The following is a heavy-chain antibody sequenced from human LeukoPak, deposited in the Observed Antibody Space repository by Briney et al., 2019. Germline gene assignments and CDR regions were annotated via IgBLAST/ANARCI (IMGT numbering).Heavy chain of an antibody. CDR1: GYTFTSYD. Sequence: ASVKVSCKASGYTFTSYDINCVRQATGQGLEWMGWMNPNSGNTGYAQKFQGRVTMTGNTSISTAYMELSSLRSEDTAVYYCARGSIAGEYYYYYYGMDVWGQGTTVTVSS. CDR3: ARGSIAGEYYYYYYGMDV. D-gene: IGHD6-6*01. J-gene: IGHJ6*02. V-gene: IGHV1-8*01. CDR2: MNPNSGNT.